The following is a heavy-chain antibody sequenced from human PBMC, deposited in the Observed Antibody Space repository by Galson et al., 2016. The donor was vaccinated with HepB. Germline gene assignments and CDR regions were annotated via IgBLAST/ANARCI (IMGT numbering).Heavy chain of an antibody. CDR1: LDTISITGYF. CDR3: ARYGSWTGFDY. V-gene: IGHV4-31*03. D-gene: IGHD6-13*01. J-gene: IGHJ4*02. Sequence: TLSLTCTVSLDTISITGYFWSWIRQLPGGGLGWIGYISHSGSVYLNPSLKSRSVISVDTSKNQFSLDVRSVAAADTAVYFCARYGSWTGFDYWGRGTLVTVSS. CDR2: ISHSGSV.